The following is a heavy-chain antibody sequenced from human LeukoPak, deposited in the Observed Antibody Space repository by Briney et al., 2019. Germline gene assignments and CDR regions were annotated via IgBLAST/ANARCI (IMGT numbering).Heavy chain of an antibody. CDR3: ARPRRYLQDAFDI. J-gene: IGHJ3*02. CDR2: FFSSGTT. V-gene: IGHV4-59*08. D-gene: IGHD4-11*01. CDR1: GGSISSYF. Sequence: PSETLSLTCSVSGGSISSYFWSWIRQPPGKGLEWIGYFFSSGTTDYDPSLKSRATISVDTSNSQFSLKLNFVTAADTAVYYCARPRRYLQDAFDIWGHGTMVTVSS.